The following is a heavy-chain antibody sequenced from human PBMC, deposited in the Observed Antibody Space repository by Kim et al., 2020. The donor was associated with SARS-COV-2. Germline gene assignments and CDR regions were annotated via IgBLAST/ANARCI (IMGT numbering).Heavy chain of an antibody. CDR3: ARGGDDSSGYQAFDI. J-gene: IGHJ3*02. V-gene: IGHV4-34*13. Sequence: NPSLKSRVTISVDTSKNQFSLMLSSVTAADTAVYYCARGGDDSSGYQAFDIWGQGTMVTVSS. D-gene: IGHD3-22*01.